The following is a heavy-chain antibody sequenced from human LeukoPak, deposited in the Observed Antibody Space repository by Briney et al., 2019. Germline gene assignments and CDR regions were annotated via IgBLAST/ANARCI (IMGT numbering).Heavy chain of an antibody. CDR3: AKDRAYYYDSSGYRIDY. Sequence: GGSLRLSCAASGFTFSSYAMSWVRQAPGKGLEWVSAISGSGGSTYYADSVKGRFTISRDNSKNTLYLQMNSLRAEDTAVYYCAKDRAYYYDSSGYRIDYWGQGTLVTVSS. D-gene: IGHD3-22*01. CDR1: GFTFSSYA. CDR2: ISGSGGST. V-gene: IGHV3-23*01. J-gene: IGHJ4*02.